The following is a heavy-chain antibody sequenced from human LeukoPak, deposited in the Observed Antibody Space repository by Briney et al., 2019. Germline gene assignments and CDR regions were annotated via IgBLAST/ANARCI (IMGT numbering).Heavy chain of an antibody. Sequence: SETLSLTCTVSGGSISSGSYYWSWIRQPAGKGLEWIGRIYTSGSTNYNPSLESRVRMSIDTAKSQFSLKLSSVTTADTAVYYCARHYAYYGSGNFDREDYFEYWGQGTLVTVSS. J-gene: IGHJ4*02. V-gene: IGHV4-61*02. D-gene: IGHD3-10*01. CDR2: IYTSGST. CDR3: ARHYAYYGSGNFDREDYFEY. CDR1: GGSISSGSYY.